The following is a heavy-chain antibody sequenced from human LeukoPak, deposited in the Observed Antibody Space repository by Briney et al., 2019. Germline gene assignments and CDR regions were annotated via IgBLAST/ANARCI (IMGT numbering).Heavy chain of an antibody. V-gene: IGHV3-20*04. CDR1: GFTFDDYG. CDR3: ARGFRNGPFDC. J-gene: IGHJ4*02. CDR2: INRNGDST. Sequence: GGSLRLSCEASGFTFDDYGMSWVRQVPGKGLEWVSGINRNGDSTDYADSVKGRFTISRDNAKNSHFLQMNSLRVEDTAFYYCARGFRNGPFDCWGQGTLVTVSS. D-gene: IGHD2-8*01.